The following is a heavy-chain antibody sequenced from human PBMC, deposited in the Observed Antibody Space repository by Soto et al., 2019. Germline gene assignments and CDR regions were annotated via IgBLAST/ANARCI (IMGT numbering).Heavy chain of an antibody. CDR2: IYYSGST. CDR1: GGSISSYY. J-gene: IGHJ3*02. CDR3: ARRYSSAFDI. V-gene: IGHV4-59*08. D-gene: IGHD6-13*01. Sequence: QVPLQESGPGLVKPSETLSLTCTVSGGSISSYYWSWIRQPPGKGLEWIGYIYYSGSTNYHPSLKSRVTISVDTSKNQFSLKLSSVTAADTAVYYCARRYSSAFDIWGQGTMVTVSS.